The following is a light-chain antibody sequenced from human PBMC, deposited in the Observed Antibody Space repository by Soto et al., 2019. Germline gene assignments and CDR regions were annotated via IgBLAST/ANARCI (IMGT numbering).Light chain of an antibody. CDR3: QHYLSWPLT. J-gene: IGKJ4*01. V-gene: IGKV3-15*01. CDR1: QNVHNN. CDR2: GAS. Sequence: EIVMTQSPASLSVSPGERATLSCRASQNVHNNLAWYQQKPGQAPRLLIHGASTRASGIPGTFSGSGSGTEFTLTISSLQSEDFAVYYCQHYLSWPLTFGGGTKVEIK.